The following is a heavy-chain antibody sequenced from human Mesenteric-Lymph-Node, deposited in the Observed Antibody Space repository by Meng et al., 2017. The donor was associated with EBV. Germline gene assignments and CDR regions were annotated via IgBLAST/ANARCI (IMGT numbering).Heavy chain of an antibody. J-gene: IGHJ4*02. D-gene: IGHD3-10*01. CDR3: ARDPGGSGSYSYDS. V-gene: IGHV7-4-1*02. Sequence: AQLVQSGSELKKRGASVKVSCKASGYIFTDYMMYWVRQASGQGPEWLGWINTNTGNPKYAQAFTGRFVFSLDTSVSTAYLQISSLKAEDTAVYYCARDPGGSGSYSYDSWGQGTLVTVSS. CDR1: GYIFTDYM. CDR2: INTNTGNP.